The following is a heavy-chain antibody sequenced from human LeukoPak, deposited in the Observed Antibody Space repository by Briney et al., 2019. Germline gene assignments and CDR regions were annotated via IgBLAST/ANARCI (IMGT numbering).Heavy chain of an antibody. Sequence: ASVKVSCKASGYTFNSYDIKWVRQATGQGLEWIGWMNPNSGNTGYAQKFQGRVTMTRNTSISTAYMELCSLRSEDTAVYYCARGVLAGYSSGLYYFDYWGQGTLVTVSS. V-gene: IGHV1-8*01. J-gene: IGHJ4*02. D-gene: IGHD6-19*01. CDR1: GYTFNSYD. CDR3: ARGVLAGYSSGLYYFDY. CDR2: MNPNSGNT.